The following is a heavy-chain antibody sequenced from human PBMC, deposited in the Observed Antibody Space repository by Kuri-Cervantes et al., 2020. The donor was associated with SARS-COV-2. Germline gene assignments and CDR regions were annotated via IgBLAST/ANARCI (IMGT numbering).Heavy chain of an antibody. V-gene: IGHV3-15*01. Sequence: ETLSLTCAVSGYSISSGYYWGWIRQPPGKGLEWVGRIKSKTDGGTTDYAAPVKGRFTISRDDSKNTLYLQMNSLKTEDTAVYYCTTSGSYWGQGTLVTVSS. CDR3: TTSGSY. CDR2: IKSKTDGGTT. J-gene: IGHJ4*02. D-gene: IGHD7-27*01. CDR1: GYSISSGYY.